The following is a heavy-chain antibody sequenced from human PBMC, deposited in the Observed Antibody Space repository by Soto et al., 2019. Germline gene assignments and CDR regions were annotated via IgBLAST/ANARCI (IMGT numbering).Heavy chain of an antibody. CDR1: GYTFTSYG. Sequence: QVQLVQSGAEVKKPGASVKVSCKASGYTFTSYGISWVRQAPGQGLEWMGWIRAYNGNTNYAQKLQGRVTMTTDTTTSTAHMELRRRRSDDTAVYYCARDLPTMDVWGQGTTVTVSS. CDR2: IRAYNGNT. CDR3: ARDLPTMDV. V-gene: IGHV1-18*01. J-gene: IGHJ6*02.